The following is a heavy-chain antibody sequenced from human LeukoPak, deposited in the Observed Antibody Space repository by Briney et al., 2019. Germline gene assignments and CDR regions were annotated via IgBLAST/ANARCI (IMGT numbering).Heavy chain of an antibody. Sequence: SVKVSCKASGGTFSSYAISWVRQAPRQGLEWMGGIIPIFGTANYAQKFQGRVTITADESTSTAYMELSSLRSEDTAVYYCAREGYYYGSGSPMGWFDPWGQGTLVTVSS. V-gene: IGHV1-69*13. CDR2: IIPIFGTA. D-gene: IGHD3-10*01. CDR1: GGTFSSYA. CDR3: AREGYYYGSGSPMGWFDP. J-gene: IGHJ5*02.